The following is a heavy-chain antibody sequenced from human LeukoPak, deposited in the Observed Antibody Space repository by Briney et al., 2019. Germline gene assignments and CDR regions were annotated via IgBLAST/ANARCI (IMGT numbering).Heavy chain of an antibody. Sequence: SETLSLTCTVSGGSVSSTTYFWXXIRQPPGKXLEWIGSXHYSGNXXNPSLKXRVXISIXTSKNQFSLKVSSVTAADTAVYYCARHGHHGDHDYWGQGNLVTVSS. CDR1: GGSVSSTTYF. J-gene: IGHJ4*02. CDR3: ARHGHHGDHDY. D-gene: IGHD2-21*02. V-gene: IGHV4-39*01. CDR2: XHYSGN.